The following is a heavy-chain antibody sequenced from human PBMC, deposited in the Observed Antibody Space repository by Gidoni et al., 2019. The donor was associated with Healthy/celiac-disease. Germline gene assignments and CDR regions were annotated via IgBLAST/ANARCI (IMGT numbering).Heavy chain of an antibody. Sequence: GESGGGLVKPGGSLRLSCAASGFTFSNAWMSWVRQAPGKGLEWVGRIKSKTDGGTTDYAAPVKGRFTISRDDSKNTLYLQMNSLKTEDTAVYYCTTELWGSVLDYYYYYMDVWGKGTTVTVSS. D-gene: IGHD7-27*01. CDR1: GFTFSNAW. V-gene: IGHV3-15*01. CDR2: IKSKTDGGTT. J-gene: IGHJ6*03. CDR3: TTELWGSVLDYYYYYMDV.